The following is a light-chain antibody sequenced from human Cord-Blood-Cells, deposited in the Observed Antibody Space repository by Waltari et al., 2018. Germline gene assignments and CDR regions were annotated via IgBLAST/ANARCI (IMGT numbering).Light chain of an antibody. CDR3: CSYAGSYTPWV. V-gene: IGLV2-11*01. J-gene: IGLJ3*02. Sequence: QSALTQPASVSGSPGQSVTISCTGTSSDVGGYNYVSWYQQHPGKAPKLMIYDVSKRPSGVPNRLSGSKSGNTASLTVSGLQAEDEADYYCCSYAGSYTPWVFGGGTKLTVL. CDR2: DVS. CDR1: SSDVGGYNY.